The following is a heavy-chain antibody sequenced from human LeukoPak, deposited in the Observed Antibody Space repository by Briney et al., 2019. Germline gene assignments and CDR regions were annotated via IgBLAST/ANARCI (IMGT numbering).Heavy chain of an antibody. CDR2: ISYSGST. CDR1: GVSISSSTYY. CDR3: ARANSLFDY. D-gene: IGHD2-21*01. J-gene: IGHJ4*02. Sequence: SETLSLTCTVSGVSISSSTYYWGWIRQPPGKGLEWIGTISYSGSTYYNPSLKNRVTISLDTSKNHLSLKLSSVTAADTAVYYCARANSLFDYWGQGILVTVSS. V-gene: IGHV4-39*07.